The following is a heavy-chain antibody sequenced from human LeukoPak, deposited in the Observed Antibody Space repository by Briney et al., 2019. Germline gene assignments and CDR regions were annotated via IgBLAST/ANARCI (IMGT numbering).Heavy chain of an antibody. CDR2: IKQDGSEK. Sequence: GGSLRLSCAASGFTFSSFWMAWVRQAPGIGLEWVANIKQDGSEKYYVDSVKGRFTISRDNSKNTLFLQMNSLRTEDTAVYYCAKDKGSGWTYGMDVWGQGTTVTVSS. CDR3: AKDKGSGWTYGMDV. V-gene: IGHV3-7*01. J-gene: IGHJ6*02. CDR1: GFTFSSFW. D-gene: IGHD6-19*01.